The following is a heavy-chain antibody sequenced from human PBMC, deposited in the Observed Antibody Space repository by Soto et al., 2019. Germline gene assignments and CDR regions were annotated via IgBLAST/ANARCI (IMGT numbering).Heavy chain of an antibody. J-gene: IGHJ4*02. CDR1: GGTFSSYA. CDR3: AERECSGGSCGPADEY. V-gene: IGHV1-69*13. D-gene: IGHD2-15*01. CDR2: IIPIFGTA. Sequence: SVKVSCKASGGTFSSYAISWVRQAPGQGLEWMGGIIPIFGTATYAQNIQGIVTITADESTGTAYRGLSSLRSEDTAVYYWAERECSGGSCGPADEYWGQGSLVTVSS.